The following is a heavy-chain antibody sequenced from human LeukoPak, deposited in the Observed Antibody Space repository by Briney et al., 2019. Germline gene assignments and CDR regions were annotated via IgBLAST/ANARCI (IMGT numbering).Heavy chain of an antibody. CDR1: GDSISRNDYY. CDR3: ARRGDY. J-gene: IGHJ4*02. Sequence: PSETLSLTCTVSGDSISRNDYYWGWIRQPPGKGLEGIGSVYYSGRTSYTPSLKSRVTISIYTSKNQFSLRLTSVTAADTAVYYCARRGDYWGQGTLVTVSS. CDR2: VYYSGRT. D-gene: IGHD3-16*01. V-gene: IGHV4-39*01.